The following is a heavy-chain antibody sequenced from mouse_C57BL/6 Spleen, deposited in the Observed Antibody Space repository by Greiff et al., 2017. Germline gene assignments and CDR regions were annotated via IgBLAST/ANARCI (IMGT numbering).Heavy chain of an antibody. Sequence: LQESGPELVKPGASVKLSCKASGYTFTSYDINWVKQRPGQGLEWIGWIYPGDGSTKYNEKFKGKATLTVDTSSSTAYMELHSLTSEDSAVYFCARGYGSSPRFAYWGQGTLVTVSA. CDR1: GYTFTSYD. CDR2: IYPGDGST. J-gene: IGHJ3*01. CDR3: ARGYGSSPRFAY. D-gene: IGHD1-1*01. V-gene: IGHV1-85*01.